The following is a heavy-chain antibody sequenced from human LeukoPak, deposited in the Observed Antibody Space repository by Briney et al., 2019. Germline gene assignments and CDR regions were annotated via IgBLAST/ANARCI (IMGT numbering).Heavy chain of an antibody. CDR3: ARGAYDRPSVFDI. J-gene: IGHJ3*02. V-gene: IGHV4-59*08. CDR2: IYYSGST. D-gene: IGHD3-22*01. Sequence: SETLSLTCTVSGGSIRSYYWSWIRQPPGKGLEWIGYIYYSGSTNYNPSLKSRVTISVDTSKNQFSLKLNSVTAADTAVYYCARGAYDRPSVFDIWGQGTMVTVSS. CDR1: GGSIRSYY.